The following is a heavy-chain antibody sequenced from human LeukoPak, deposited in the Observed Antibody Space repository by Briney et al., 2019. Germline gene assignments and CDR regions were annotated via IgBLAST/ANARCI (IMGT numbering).Heavy chain of an antibody. Sequence: GGSLRLSCAVSGFTLSSYSMNWVRQAPGKGLEWVSSITSSSSYIYYADSVKGRFTISRANAKNSLYLQMNRLRAEDTAVYYCARDLTVTSTCWFDRWGQGTLVTVSS. J-gene: IGHJ5*02. D-gene: IGHD4-11*01. CDR3: ARDLTVTSTCWFDR. CDR2: ITSSSSYI. CDR1: GFTLSSYS. V-gene: IGHV3-21*01.